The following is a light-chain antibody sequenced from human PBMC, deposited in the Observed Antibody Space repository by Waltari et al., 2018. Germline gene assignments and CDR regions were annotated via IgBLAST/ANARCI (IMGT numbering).Light chain of an antibody. V-gene: IGLV2-23*02. J-gene: IGLJ1*01. Sequence: QSALTQPASVSGTPGQSITISCSGTTSDVGGYDLVSWYQQHPGEAPKLLICEVFKRPPDTSSRFPGSKSGSTASLTISGLQPEDEADYYCCSYAGRGTYVFGSGTKVTVL. CDR3: CSYAGRGTYV. CDR1: TSDVGGYDL. CDR2: EVF.